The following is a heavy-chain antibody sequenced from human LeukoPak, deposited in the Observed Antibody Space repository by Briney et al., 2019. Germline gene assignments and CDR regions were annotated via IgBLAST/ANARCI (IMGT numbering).Heavy chain of an antibody. D-gene: IGHD5-24*01. J-gene: IGHJ4*02. CDR2: IYPGDSKT. Sequence: GESLKISCKGSGYTFTTYWIGWVRQMPGRGLEWMGVIYPGDSKTRYSRSFQGQVTISADKSISTAYLQWSSLKASDTAMYYCARHENMATPSDYWGQGTLVTVSS. V-gene: IGHV5-51*01. CDR1: GYTFTTYW. CDR3: ARHENMATPSDY.